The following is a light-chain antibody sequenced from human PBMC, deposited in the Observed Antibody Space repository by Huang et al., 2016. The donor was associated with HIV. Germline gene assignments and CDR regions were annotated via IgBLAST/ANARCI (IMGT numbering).Light chain of an antibody. J-gene: IGKJ1*01. CDR1: QIASSN. CDR3: QQYNDWPRT. CDR2: GAS. V-gene: IGKV3D-15*01. Sequence: EIVLTQSPATLSVSPGERATLSCRASQIASSNLVWFQHKPGQAPRLLIYGASTRATGSPARFSGSGAGTEFTLTISSLQSEDFAIYYCQQYNDWPRTFGQGTKVEIK.